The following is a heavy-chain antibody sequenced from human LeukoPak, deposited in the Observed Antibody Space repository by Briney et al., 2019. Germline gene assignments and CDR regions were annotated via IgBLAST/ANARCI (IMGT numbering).Heavy chain of an antibody. CDR3: ARDKRVRGGDYYYYMDV. CDR1: GFTFSSYA. V-gene: IGHV3-23*01. J-gene: IGHJ6*03. CDR2: ISGSDGST. Sequence: GGSLRLSCAASGFTFSSYAMSWVRQAPGKGLEWVSGISGSDGSTNYADSVKGRFTISRENSKNTLYLQMNSLRAEDTAVYYCARDKRVRGGDYYYYMDVWGKGTTVTVSS. D-gene: IGHD3-10*01.